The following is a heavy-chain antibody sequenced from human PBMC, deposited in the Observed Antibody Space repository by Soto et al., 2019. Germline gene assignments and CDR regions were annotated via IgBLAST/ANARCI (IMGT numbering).Heavy chain of an antibody. CDR3: ARVRGAYSYSFDY. V-gene: IGHV3-23*01. CDR1: GFTFSSYD. CDR2: ISGSGGST. Sequence: EVQLLESGGGLVQPGGSLRLSCAASGFTFSSYDMSWVRQAPGKGLEWVSRISGSGGSTYYADSVKGRFTISRDNSNNTLYLQMNSLRADDTAVYYCARVRGAYSYSFDYWGQGTLVTVSS. D-gene: IGHD2-15*01. J-gene: IGHJ4*02.